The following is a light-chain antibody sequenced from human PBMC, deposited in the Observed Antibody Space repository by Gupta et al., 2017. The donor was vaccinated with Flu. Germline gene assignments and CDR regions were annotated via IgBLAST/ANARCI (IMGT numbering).Light chain of an antibody. CDR1: QSVLYSSNNKNY. CDR2: WAA. J-gene: IGKJ4*01. CDR3: QQYDDTPLS. V-gene: IGKV4-1*01. Sequence: DIEMTQSRDSLSVSLGERATIYCKSSQSVLYSSNNKNYLAWYQQKPGQPPKLLIYWAATRQSGVPDRFSGSGAGTGFTLTIISLQAEDVAVYYCQQYDDTPLSFGGGTKVEIK.